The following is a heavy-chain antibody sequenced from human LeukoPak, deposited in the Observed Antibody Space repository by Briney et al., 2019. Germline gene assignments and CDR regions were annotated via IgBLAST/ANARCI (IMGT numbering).Heavy chain of an antibody. CDR2: ISWNSGSI. Sequence: GGSLRLSCAASGFTFDDYAMHWVRQAPGEGLEWVSGISWNSGSIGYADSVKGRFTISRDNAKNSLYLQMNSLRAEDTALYYCAKNGAPYYGSGSYDWYFDLWGRGTLVTVSS. J-gene: IGHJ2*01. V-gene: IGHV3-9*01. CDR1: GFTFDDYA. CDR3: AKNGAPYYGSGSYDWYFDL. D-gene: IGHD3-10*01.